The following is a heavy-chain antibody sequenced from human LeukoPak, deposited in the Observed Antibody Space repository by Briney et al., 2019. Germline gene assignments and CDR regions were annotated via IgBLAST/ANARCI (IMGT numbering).Heavy chain of an antibody. V-gene: IGHV3-7*03. Sequence: GGSLRLSCAASGFTFSNYWMSWIRQAPGKGLEWVGNIKQDGSEKNYVDSVKVRFTISRDNAKTSLYLQMNSLRADDTAVYYCARGVVIALVPAAVEDWFDPWGQGTLVTVSS. CDR2: IKQDGSEK. CDR1: GFTFSNYW. D-gene: IGHD2-2*01. CDR3: ARGVVIALVPAAVEDWFDP. J-gene: IGHJ5*02.